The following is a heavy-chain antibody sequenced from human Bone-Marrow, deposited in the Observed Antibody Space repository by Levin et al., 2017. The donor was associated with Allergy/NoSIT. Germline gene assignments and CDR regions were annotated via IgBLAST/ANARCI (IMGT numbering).Heavy chain of an antibody. CDR3: AKDRPTDSYSYFDY. Sequence: GGSLRLSCAASGFTFSSYAMNWVRQAPGKGLEWVSNISPSGGDTYYADSVKGRFTISRDNSKNTLYLQMHSLRAEDAAVYYCAKDRPTDSYSYFDYWGQGTLVTVSS. CDR2: ISPSGGDT. J-gene: IGHJ4*02. D-gene: IGHD1-26*01. CDR1: GFTFSSYA. V-gene: IGHV3-23*01.